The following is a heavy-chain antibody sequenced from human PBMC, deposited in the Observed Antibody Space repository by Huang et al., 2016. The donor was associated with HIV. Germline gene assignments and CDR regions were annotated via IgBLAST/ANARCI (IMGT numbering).Heavy chain of an antibody. CDR1: TFTFGAYW. V-gene: IGHV3-7*01. J-gene: IGHJ6*02. CDR3: ATKTAGMDI. CDR2: IKQDECEK. Sequence: VESGGRSVQPGGSIKLSCVGSTFTFGAYWMSWVRQPPGKGLELVANIKQDECEKYYVDSVKGRFNISRDNARKVLCLEMDDLRVEDTAIYFCATKTAGMDIWGQGTTVTVSS. D-gene: IGHD1-7*01.